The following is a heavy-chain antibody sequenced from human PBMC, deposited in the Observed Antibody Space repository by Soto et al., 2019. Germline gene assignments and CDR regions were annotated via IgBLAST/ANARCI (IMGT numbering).Heavy chain of an antibody. D-gene: IGHD3-10*01. CDR1: GGYFGDYY. CDR2: INHSGST. CDR3: ARDPADGIRGDLDS. J-gene: IGHJ4*02. Sequence: PSVTHSLTRSVYGGYFGDYYWRWISQHTGKGLEWIGEINHSGSTNYNPSLKSRVTISVDTSKNQFSLKLSSVTAADTAIYFCARDPADGIRGDLDSWGQGILVTVSS. V-gene: IGHV4-34*01.